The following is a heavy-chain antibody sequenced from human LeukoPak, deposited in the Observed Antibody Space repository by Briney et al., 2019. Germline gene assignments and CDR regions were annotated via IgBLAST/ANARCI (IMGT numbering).Heavy chain of an antibody. J-gene: IGHJ3*02. CDR2: INHSGST. Sequence: PSESLSLTCAVYGVTFSGYYWSWIRQPPGKGLEWIGEINHSGSTNYNPSLKRRLTISVNTTNKHFSLKLSTGTAADAAVYYCAGATVTYYPHAFDIWGQGTMVTVSS. CDR1: GVTFSGYY. CDR3: AGATVTYYPHAFDI. V-gene: IGHV4-34*08. D-gene: IGHD4-17*01.